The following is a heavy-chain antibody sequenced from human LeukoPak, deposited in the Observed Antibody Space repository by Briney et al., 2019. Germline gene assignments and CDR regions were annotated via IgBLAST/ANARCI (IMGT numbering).Heavy chain of an antibody. CDR2: IKQDGSEK. Sequence: GGSLRLSCAASGFTLSSYWMSWVSQARGKGLEWVANIKQDGSEKYYVDSVKGRFTISRDNAKNSLYLQMNSLRAEDTAVYYCAREGDIVVVPAAMGDYWGQGTLVTVSS. V-gene: IGHV3-7*03. J-gene: IGHJ4*02. CDR1: GFTLSSYW. CDR3: AREGDIVVVPAAMGDY. D-gene: IGHD2-2*01.